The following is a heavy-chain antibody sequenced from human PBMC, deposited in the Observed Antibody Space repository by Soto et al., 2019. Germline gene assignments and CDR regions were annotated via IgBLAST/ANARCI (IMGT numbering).Heavy chain of an antibody. Sequence: ESLKISCKGSGYSFTSDWIGWVRQMPGKGLEWMGIIYPGDSDTRYSPSFQGQVTISADKSISTAYLQWSSLKASDTAMYYCARPPVSSWYYFDYWGQGTLVTVSS. CDR3: ARPPVSSWYYFDY. J-gene: IGHJ4*02. V-gene: IGHV5-51*01. CDR1: GYSFTSDW. CDR2: IYPGDSDT. D-gene: IGHD6-13*01.